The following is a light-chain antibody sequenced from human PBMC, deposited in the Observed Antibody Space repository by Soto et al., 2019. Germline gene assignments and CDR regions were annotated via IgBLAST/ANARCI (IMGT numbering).Light chain of an antibody. CDR2: KAS. V-gene: IGKV1-5*03. Sequence: IQITQSSATLSASVEDRVTFACRASQNIVDWLAWYQQKPGKAPKLLIYKASNLESGVPSRFGGSGSGSEFTLTISNLQADDFATYYCQQYKDSPWTFGQGTKVDI. J-gene: IGKJ1*01. CDR1: QNIVDW. CDR3: QQYKDSPWT.